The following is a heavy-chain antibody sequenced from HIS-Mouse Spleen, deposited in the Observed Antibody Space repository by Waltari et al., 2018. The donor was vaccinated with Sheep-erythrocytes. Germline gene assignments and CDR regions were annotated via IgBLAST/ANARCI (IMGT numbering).Heavy chain of an antibody. CDR1: GGSIRSSSYY. D-gene: IGHD3-3*01. V-gene: IGHV4-39*07. J-gene: IGHJ5*02. CDR3: ARVPPGYYDFWSGPTGPRWFDP. Sequence: QLQLQESGPGLVKPSETLSLTCPVSGGSIRSSSYYWGWIRQPPGKGLEWIGSIYYSGSTYYNPSLKSRVTISVDTSKNQFSLKLSSVTAADTAVYYCARVPPGYYDFWSGPTGPRWFDPWGQGTLVTVSS. CDR2: IYYSGST.